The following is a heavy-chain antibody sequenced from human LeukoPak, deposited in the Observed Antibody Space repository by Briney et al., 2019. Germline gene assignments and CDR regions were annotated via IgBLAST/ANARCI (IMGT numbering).Heavy chain of an antibody. J-gene: IGHJ5*02. CDR2: INPNSGGT. CDR1: GYTFTGYY. V-gene: IGHV1-2*02. CDR3: ARGLGAAAGIDWFDP. Sequence: ASVKVSCKASGYTFTGYYTHWVRQAPGQGLEWMGWINPNSGGTNYAQKFQGRVTMTRDTSISTAYMELSRLRSDDTAVYYCARGLGAAAGIDWFDPWGQGTLVTVSS. D-gene: IGHD6-13*01.